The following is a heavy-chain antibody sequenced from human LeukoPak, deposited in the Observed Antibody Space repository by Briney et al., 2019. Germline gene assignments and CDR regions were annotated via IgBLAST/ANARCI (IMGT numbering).Heavy chain of an antibody. CDR1: GFTFSSYW. CDR2: INSDGSST. V-gene: IGHV3-74*01. Sequence: GGSLRLSCAASGFTFSSYWMHWVRHAPGKGLVWVSRINSDGSSTSYADSVKGRFTISRDNAKNTLYLQMNSLRAEDTAVYYCARGVGYCSSTSCYWWFDPWGQGTLVTVSS. CDR3: ARGVGYCSSTSCYWWFDP. J-gene: IGHJ5*02. D-gene: IGHD2-2*01.